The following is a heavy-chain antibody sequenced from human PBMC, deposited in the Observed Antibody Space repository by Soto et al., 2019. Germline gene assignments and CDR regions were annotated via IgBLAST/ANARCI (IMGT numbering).Heavy chain of an antibody. CDR1: GYTFTNYG. CDR3: ASYHLNSYYYGMDV. V-gene: IGHV1-18*01. J-gene: IGHJ6*02. CDR2: ISAYNGKT. Sequence: QVQLVQSGAEVKKPGASVKVSCKASGYTFTNYGISWVRQAPGQGLEWMGWISAYNGKTNYAQKLQGRVTMTTDTSTSTAYMELRSLRSDVTAVYYCASYHLNSYYYGMDVWGQGTTVTVSS.